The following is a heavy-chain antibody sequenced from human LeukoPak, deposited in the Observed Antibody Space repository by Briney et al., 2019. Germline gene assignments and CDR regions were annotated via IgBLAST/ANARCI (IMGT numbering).Heavy chain of an antibody. CDR3: ATRSIYYYYFDY. D-gene: IGHD3-22*01. Sequence: GRSLRLSCAASGFTFDTYGMHWVRQAPGKGLECVAVISYDGNNENYVDSVKGRFTISRDNSKNTLYLQMNSLRAEDTAVYYCATRSIYYYYFDYWGQGTLVTVSS. V-gene: IGHV3-30*03. CDR1: GFTFDTYG. J-gene: IGHJ4*02. CDR2: ISYDGNNE.